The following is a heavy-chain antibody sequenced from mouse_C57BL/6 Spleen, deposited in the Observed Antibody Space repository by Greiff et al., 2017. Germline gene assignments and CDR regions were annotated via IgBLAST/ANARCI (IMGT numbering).Heavy chain of an antibody. J-gene: IGHJ1*03. CDR3: TREYGSSFYWYFDV. CDR2: ISSGGDYI. V-gene: IGHV5-9-1*02. Sequence: EVKVVESGEGLVKPGGSLKLSCAASGFTFSSYAMSWVRQTPEKRLEWVAYISSGGDYIYYADTVKGRFTISRDNARNTLYLQMSSLKSEDTAMYYCTREYGSSFYWYFDVWGTGTTVTVSS. CDR1: GFTFSSYA. D-gene: IGHD1-1*01.